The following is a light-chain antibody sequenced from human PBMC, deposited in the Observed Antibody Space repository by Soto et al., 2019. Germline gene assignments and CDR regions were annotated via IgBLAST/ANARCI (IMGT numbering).Light chain of an antibody. CDR1: SCDIGNYDY. Sequence: QSVLTQPASVSGSPGQSITISCTGTSCDIGNYDYVSWFQQHPGKAPKLLISEVNNRPSGVSYRFSGSKSGTTASLTISGLQAEDEADYYCSSYTKTSSYVFGGGTKVTVL. J-gene: IGLJ1*01. CDR2: EVN. V-gene: IGLV2-14*01. CDR3: SSYTKTSSYV.